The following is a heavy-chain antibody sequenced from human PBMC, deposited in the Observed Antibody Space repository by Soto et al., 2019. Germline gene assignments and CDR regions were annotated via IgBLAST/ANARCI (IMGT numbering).Heavy chain of an antibody. D-gene: IGHD1-1*01. CDR3: AREPATAKPEGVDF. CDR1: GYTFTSHG. V-gene: IGHV1-2*02. CDR2: INPNSGGT. J-gene: IGHJ4*02. Sequence: ASVKVSCKASGYTFTSHGISWVRQAPGQGLEWMGWINPNSGGTKYAPKFQGGVTMTRDTSITTAYMELSRLRSGDTAVYYCAREPATAKPEGVDFWGQGTLVTVSS.